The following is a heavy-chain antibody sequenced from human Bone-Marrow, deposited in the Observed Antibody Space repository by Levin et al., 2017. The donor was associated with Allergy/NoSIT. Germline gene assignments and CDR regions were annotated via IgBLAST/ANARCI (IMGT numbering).Heavy chain of an antibody. Sequence: SQTLSLTCTVSGGSVSTGAFSWSWIRQPPGKGLEWIGYIYDSGSSYYKPSLKSRVTMSVDRSKNKFSLNLSSVTAADTAVYYCARWSVLHGFDIWGQGTTVTVSS. V-gene: IGHV4-30-2*01. CDR2: IYDSGSS. CDR1: GGSVSTGAFS. CDR3: ARWSVLHGFDI. J-gene: IGHJ3*02.